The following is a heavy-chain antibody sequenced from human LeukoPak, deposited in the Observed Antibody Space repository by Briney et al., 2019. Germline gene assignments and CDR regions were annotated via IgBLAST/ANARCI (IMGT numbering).Heavy chain of an antibody. V-gene: IGHV4-4*07. J-gene: IGHJ6*02. D-gene: IGHD3-10*01. CDR2: IYTSGST. Sequence: PSGTLSLTCTVSGGSISSYYWSWIRQPAGKGLEWIGRIYTSGSTNYNPSLKSRVTMSVDTSKNQFSLKLSSVTAADTAVYYCARDSGIFQNKRYYYYGMDVWGQGTTVTVSS. CDR3: ARDSGIFQNKRYYYYGMDV. CDR1: GGSISSYY.